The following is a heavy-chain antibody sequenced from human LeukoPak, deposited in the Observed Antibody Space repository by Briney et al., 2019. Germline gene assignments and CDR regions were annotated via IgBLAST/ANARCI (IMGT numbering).Heavy chain of an antibody. CDR2: IRYDGSNK. CDR1: GFTFSSYG. J-gene: IGHJ4*02. V-gene: IGHV3-30*02. D-gene: IGHD6-6*01. CDR3: ARGGVYSTSAVDY. Sequence: GGSLRLSCAASGFTFSSYGMHWVRQAPGKGLEWVAFIRYDGSNKYYADSVKGRFTISRDNSKNTLYLQMNSLRAEDTAVYYCARGGVYSTSAVDYWGQGTLVTVSS.